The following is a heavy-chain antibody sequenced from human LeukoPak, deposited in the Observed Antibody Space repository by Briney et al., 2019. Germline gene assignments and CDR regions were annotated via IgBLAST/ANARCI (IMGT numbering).Heavy chain of an antibody. CDR1: GGSFSGYY. J-gene: IGHJ4*02. D-gene: IGHD2-2*02. Sequence: SETLSLTCAVYGGSFSGYYWSWIRQPPGKGLEWIGEINHSGSTNYNPSLKSRVTISVDTSKNQFSLKLSSVTAADTAVYYCARVRLLGYCSSTSCYNYFDYCGQGTLVTVSS. CDR3: ARVRLLGYCSSTSCYNYFDY. V-gene: IGHV4-34*01. CDR2: INHSGST.